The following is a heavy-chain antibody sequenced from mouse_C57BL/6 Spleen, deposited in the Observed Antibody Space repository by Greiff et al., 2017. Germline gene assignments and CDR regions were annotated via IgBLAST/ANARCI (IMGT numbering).Heavy chain of an antibody. V-gene: IGHV1-39*01. D-gene: IGHD4-1*01. CDR3: ARTGTWYFDV. Sequence: VQLQQSGPELVKPGASVKISCKASGYSFTDSYMTWVKQSPGKRLEWIGVINPNYGTTSYNQKFKGKATLTVDQSSSTAYMQLNSLTSEDSAVYYCARTGTWYFDVWGTGTTVTVSS. CDR2: INPNYGTT. CDR1: GYSFTDSY. J-gene: IGHJ1*03.